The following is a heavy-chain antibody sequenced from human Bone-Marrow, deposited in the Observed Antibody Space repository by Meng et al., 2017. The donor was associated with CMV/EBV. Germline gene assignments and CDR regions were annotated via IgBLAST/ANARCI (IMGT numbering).Heavy chain of an antibody. V-gene: IGHV3-21*01. CDR2: IGSSSSYI. CDR1: GFTFSGYY. Sequence: GESLKISCAASGFTFSGYYMTWIRQAPGKGLEWVSSIGSSSSYIYYADSVKGRFTISRDNAKNSLYLQMNSLRAEDTALYFCARGNSYAHIFDYWGQATLVTVLL. CDR3: ARGNSYAHIFDY. J-gene: IGHJ4*02. D-gene: IGHD5-18*01.